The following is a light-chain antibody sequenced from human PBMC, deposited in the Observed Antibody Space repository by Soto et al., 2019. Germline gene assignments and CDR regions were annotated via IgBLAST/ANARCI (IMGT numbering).Light chain of an antibody. CDR2: EVS. CDR1: QSLLHSDGKTC. V-gene: IGKV2D-29*01. CDR3: MQSIRLPYT. J-gene: IGKJ2*01. Sequence: DIVMTQTPLSLSVTPGQPASISCKSSQSLLHSDGKTCFYWYLQKPGQPPQLLIYEVSNRFSGVPDRFSGRESEIDFTRKISRVEAEDVGVCYCMQSIRLPYTFGQGTKLQIK.